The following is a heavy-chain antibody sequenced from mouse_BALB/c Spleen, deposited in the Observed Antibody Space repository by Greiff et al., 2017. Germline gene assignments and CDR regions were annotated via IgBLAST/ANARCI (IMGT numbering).Heavy chain of an antibody. V-gene: IGHV1-54*01. CDR3: ARGYYPYAMDY. CDR1: GYAFTNYL. CDR2: INPGSGGT. J-gene: IGHJ4*01. D-gene: IGHD2-1*01. Sequence: VQLQQSGAELVRPGTSVKVSCKASGYAFTNYLIEWVKQRPGQGLEWIGVINPGSGGTNYNEKFKGKATLTADKSSSTAYMQLSSLTSDDSAVYFCARGYYPYAMDYWVQGTSVTVSS.